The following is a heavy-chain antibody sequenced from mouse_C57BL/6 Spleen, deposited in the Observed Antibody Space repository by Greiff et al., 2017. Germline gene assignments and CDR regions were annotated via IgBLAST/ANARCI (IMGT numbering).Heavy chain of an antibody. CDR1: GFNIKDYY. D-gene: IGHD1-1*01. CDR2: IDPEDGET. CDR3: ARSGLYYGSSYDYAMDY. Sequence: EVQLQQSGAELVKPGASVKLSCTASGFNIKDYYMHWVKQRTEQGLEWIGRIDPEDGETKYDPKFQGKATITADTSSNTAYLQLSSLTSEDTAVYYCARSGLYYGSSYDYAMDYWGQGTSVTVSS. V-gene: IGHV14-2*01. J-gene: IGHJ4*01.